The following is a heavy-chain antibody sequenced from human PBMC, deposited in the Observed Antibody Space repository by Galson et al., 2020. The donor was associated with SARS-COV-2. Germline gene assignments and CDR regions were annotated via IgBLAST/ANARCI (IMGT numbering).Heavy chain of an antibody. V-gene: IGHV4-59*08. CDR3: ARHLTYFYDSSGYFPLDY. Sequence: SEPLSLTCSVSGGSISSHYWSWLRQPPGKGLEWIAYMSYSGSPNYNPSLKSRFTISVDTSKNQLSLILTSVTAADTAVYYCARHLTYFYDSSGYFPLDYWGQGTLVTVSS. CDR2: MSYSGSP. CDR1: GGSISSHY. D-gene: IGHD3-22*01. J-gene: IGHJ4*02.